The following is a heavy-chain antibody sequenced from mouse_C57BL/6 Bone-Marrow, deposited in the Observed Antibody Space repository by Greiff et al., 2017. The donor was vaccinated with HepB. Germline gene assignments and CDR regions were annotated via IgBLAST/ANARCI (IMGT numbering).Heavy chain of an antibody. D-gene: IGHD1-1*01. V-gene: IGHV5-6*01. J-gene: IGHJ1*03. Sequence: EVKLQESGGDLVKPGGSLKLSCAASGFTFSSYGMSWVRQTPDKRLEWVATISSGGSYTYYPDSVKGRFTISRDNAKNTLYLQMSSLKSEDTAMYYCARREDYGSRWYFDVWGTGTTVTVSS. CDR1: GFTFSSYG. CDR3: ARREDYGSRWYFDV. CDR2: ISSGGSYT.